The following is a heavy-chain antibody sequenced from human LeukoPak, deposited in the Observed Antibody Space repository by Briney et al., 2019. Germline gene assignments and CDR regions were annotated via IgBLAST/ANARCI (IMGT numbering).Heavy chain of an antibody. CDR3: ARLRGKYFSDY. CDR2: IYYSGGT. Sequence: PSETLSLTCAVSGGSISGYYWSCIRQPPGKGLEWVGYIYYSGGTNYNPSLKSRLALFVDTSKKQFSLNLNSVTAADTAVYYCARLRGKYFSDYWGQGTLVTVSS. CDR1: GGSISGYY. J-gene: IGHJ4*02. D-gene: IGHD4-23*01. V-gene: IGHV4-59*12.